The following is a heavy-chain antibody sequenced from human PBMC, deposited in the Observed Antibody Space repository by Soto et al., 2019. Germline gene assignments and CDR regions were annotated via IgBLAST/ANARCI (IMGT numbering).Heavy chain of an antibody. CDR3: ARDRDYSHTDADIDY. D-gene: IGHD3-16*01. V-gene: IGHV1-18*01. CDR1: GYNFNTYG. CDR2: ISGYNGYT. Sequence: QVQLMQSGAEVRRPGTSMRISCTTSGYNFNTYGIIWVRQAPGQGLEWMGWISGYNGYTKYAQNFEDRVTLSTDPSTSTALLELRNLRSGDTALYFCARDRDYSHTDADIDYWGQGTLVTVSS. J-gene: IGHJ4*02.